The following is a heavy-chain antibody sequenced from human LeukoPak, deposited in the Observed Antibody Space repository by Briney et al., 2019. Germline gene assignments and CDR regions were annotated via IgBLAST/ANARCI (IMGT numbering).Heavy chain of an antibody. V-gene: IGHV3-23*01. CDR3: TKHPSCYYYDHSDY. J-gene: IGHJ4*02. CDR2: ISGSGGST. CDR1: GFTFSNYW. D-gene: IGHD3-22*01. Sequence: GGSLRLSCAASGFTFSNYWMHWVRQAPGKGLEWVSVISGSGGSTYYADSVKGRFTISSDNSKNTLYLQMNSLRAEDTAVYYCTKHPSCYYYDHSDYWGQGTLVTVSS.